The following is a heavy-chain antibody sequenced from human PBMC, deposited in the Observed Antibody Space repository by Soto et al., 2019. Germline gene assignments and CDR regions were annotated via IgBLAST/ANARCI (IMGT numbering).Heavy chain of an antibody. Sequence: GGSLRLSCAASGFTFSSYAMSWVRQAPEKGLEWVSAISGSGDNTYYADSVKGRFTISRDNSKNTLSLQMHGLRAEDTAVYYCAKGVLDRGDASWSQGTLVTVSS. J-gene: IGHJ5*02. D-gene: IGHD2-2*01. CDR2: ISGSGDNT. CDR3: AKGVLDRGDAS. V-gene: IGHV3-23*01. CDR1: GFTFSSYA.